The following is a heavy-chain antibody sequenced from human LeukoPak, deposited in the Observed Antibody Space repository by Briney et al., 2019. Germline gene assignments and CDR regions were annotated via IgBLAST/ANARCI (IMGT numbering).Heavy chain of an antibody. CDR3: TRSGYSNGYDY. Sequence: GGSLRLSCVASGFTFSGHRMHRVRQVPGKGLVAVSRIIPDGSATGYADSVKGRFTISRDNAKNTLYLEMNSLTPEDTALYYCTRSGYSNGYDYWGQGTLVTVSS. CDR1: GFTFSGHR. V-gene: IGHV3-74*01. J-gene: IGHJ4*02. CDR2: IIPDGSAT. D-gene: IGHD6-19*01.